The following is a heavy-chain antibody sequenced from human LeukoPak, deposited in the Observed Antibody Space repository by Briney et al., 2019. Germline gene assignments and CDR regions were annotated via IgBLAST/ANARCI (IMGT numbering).Heavy chain of an antibody. CDR2: INSNGGST. V-gene: IGHV3-64*01. CDR1: GFTFSSYA. CDR3: ARAATATAESAFGY. Sequence: GGSLRLSCVASGFTFSSYAMHWVRQTPGKGLEYVSGINSNGGSTHYANSVKGRFTISRDNSKHTLYLQMGSLRTEDMAVYYCARAATATAESAFGYWGQGTLVTVSS. D-gene: IGHD4-17*01. J-gene: IGHJ4*02.